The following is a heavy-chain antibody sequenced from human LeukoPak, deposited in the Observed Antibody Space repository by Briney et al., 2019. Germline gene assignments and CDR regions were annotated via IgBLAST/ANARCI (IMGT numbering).Heavy chain of an antibody. J-gene: IGHJ4*02. CDR3: ARGSYYDY. CDR2: VSSYNGDT. V-gene: IGHV1-18*01. D-gene: IGHD1-26*01. Sequence: ASVKVSCKASGYAFTSYGISWVRQAPGQGLEGVGWVSSYNGDTDYAQRFQGRVTMNTDTSTSTAYMELTSLRSDDTAVYYCARGSYYDYWGQGTLVTVSS. CDR1: GYAFTSYG.